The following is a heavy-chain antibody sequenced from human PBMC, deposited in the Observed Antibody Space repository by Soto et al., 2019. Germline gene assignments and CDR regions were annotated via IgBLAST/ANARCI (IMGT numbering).Heavy chain of an antibody. CDR2: INPSSGGT. V-gene: IGHV1-2*02. D-gene: IGHD3-3*01. CDR3: ARALRIFRVVTPPGY. J-gene: IGHJ4*02. CDR1: GYTFTGYY. Sequence: ASVKVSCKASGYTFTGYYMHWVRQAPGQGLEWMGWINPSSGGTNYAQKFQGRVTMTRDTSISTAYMELSRLRSDDTAVYYCARALRIFRVVTPPGYWGQGTLVALCS.